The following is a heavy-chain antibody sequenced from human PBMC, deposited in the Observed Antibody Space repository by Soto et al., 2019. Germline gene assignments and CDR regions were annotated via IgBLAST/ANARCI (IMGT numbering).Heavy chain of an antibody. Sequence: EVQLVESGGGLVQPGGSLRLSCAASGFTFSSYAMHWVRQAPGKGLEYVSAISSDGGSTYYANSVKGRFTISRDNSKNTLYLHMGRLRAEDMAVYYCARDRGSYAFDIWGQGTMVTVSS. CDR2: ISSDGGST. CDR1: GFTFSSYA. CDR3: ARDRGSYAFDI. D-gene: IGHD5-12*01. V-gene: IGHV3-64*01. J-gene: IGHJ3*02.